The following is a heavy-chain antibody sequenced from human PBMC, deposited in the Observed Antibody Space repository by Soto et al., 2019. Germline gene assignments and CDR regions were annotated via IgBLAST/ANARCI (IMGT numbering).Heavy chain of an antibody. V-gene: IGHV3-21*01. CDR2: ISSSSSYI. CDR1: GFTFSSYS. J-gene: IGHJ4*02. CDR3: ARDVAVACYAEPHYFDY. Sequence: EVQLVESGGGLVKPGGSLRLSCAASGFTFSSYSMNWVRQAPGKGLEWVSSISSSSSYIYYADSVKGRFTISRDNAKNSLYLQMNSLRAEDTVVYYCARDVAVACYAEPHYFDYWGQGTLVTVSS. D-gene: IGHD6-19*01.